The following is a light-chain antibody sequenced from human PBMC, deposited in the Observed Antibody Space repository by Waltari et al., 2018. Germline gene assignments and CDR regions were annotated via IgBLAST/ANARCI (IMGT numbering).Light chain of an antibody. V-gene: IGKV1-33*01. Sequence: DIQMTQSQSSLSASAGARVTISCQASQDIGMYLSWFQQKPGKAPRLLIFDASNVESGVPSRFSASGSGTHFTLTITSLQPEDVAMYYCQQYDNLPYTFGQGTKLEI. CDR2: DAS. CDR1: QDIGMY. CDR3: QQYDNLPYT. J-gene: IGKJ2*01.